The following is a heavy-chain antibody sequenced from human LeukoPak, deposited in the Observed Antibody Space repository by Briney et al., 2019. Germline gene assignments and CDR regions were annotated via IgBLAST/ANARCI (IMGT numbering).Heavy chain of an antibody. D-gene: IGHD2-2*01. J-gene: IGHJ4*02. CDR1: GFTFSSHS. CDR3: ARVSTAGLSKINNFDY. V-gene: IGHV3-21*01. CDR2: ISSSSSYI. Sequence: GGSLRLSCAASGFTFSSHSMNWVRQAPGKGLEWVSSISSSSSYIYYADSVKGRFTISRDNAKNSLYLQMNSLRAEDTAVYYCARVSTAGLSKINNFDYWGQGALVTVSS.